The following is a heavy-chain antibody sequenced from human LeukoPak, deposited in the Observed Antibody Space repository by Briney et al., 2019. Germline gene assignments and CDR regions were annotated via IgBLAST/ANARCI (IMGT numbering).Heavy chain of an antibody. CDR1: GFTFSSYS. V-gene: IGHV3-21*01. D-gene: IGHD6-25*01. J-gene: IGHJ3*02. Sequence: GGSLRLSCAASGFTFSSYSMNWVRQAPGKGLEWVSSISSSSSYIYYADSVKGRFTISRDNAKNSLYLQMNSLRAEDTAVYYCARDGIAAVRDAFDIWGQWTMVTVSS. CDR3: ARDGIAAVRDAFDI. CDR2: ISSSSSYI.